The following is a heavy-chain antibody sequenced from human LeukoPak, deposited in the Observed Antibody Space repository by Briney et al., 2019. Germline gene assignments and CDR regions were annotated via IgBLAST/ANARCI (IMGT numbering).Heavy chain of an antibody. Sequence: GGSLRLSCAASGFTFSSYEMNWVRQAPGKGLEWVSYISSSGSTIYYADSVKGRFTISRDNAKNSLYLQMNSLRAEDTALYYCAKDRWGASHYYHMDVWGKGTTVTISS. D-gene: IGHD7-27*01. CDR1: GFTFSSYE. V-gene: IGHV3-48*03. J-gene: IGHJ6*03. CDR2: ISSSGSTI. CDR3: AKDRWGASHYYHMDV.